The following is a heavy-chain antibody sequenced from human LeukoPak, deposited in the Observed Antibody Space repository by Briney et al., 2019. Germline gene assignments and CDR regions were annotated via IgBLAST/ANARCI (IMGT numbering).Heavy chain of an antibody. CDR2: INPSGGST. CDR3: ARGLDYYGSGSYY. CDR1: GYTFTSYY. D-gene: IGHD3-10*01. V-gene: IGHV1-46*01. Sequence: GASVKVSCKASGYTFTSYYMHWVRQAPGQGLEWMGVINPSGGSTSYAQNFQGRVTMTRDTSISTAYLELSRLTSDDTAMYYCARGLDYYGSGSYYWGQGTLVTVSS. J-gene: IGHJ4*02.